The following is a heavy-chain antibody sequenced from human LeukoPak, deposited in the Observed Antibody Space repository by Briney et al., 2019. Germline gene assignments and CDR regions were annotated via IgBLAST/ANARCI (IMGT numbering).Heavy chain of an antibody. Sequence: ASVKVSCKASGYTFTNYHVHWVRQAPGQGLEWMGIINPNTGSTSYAQKLQGRVTMTRDTSTSTVYMELSSLRFEETAVYFCARDAGIPMVRGPHWFDPWGQGTLVTVSS. J-gene: IGHJ5*02. CDR1: GYTFTNYH. V-gene: IGHV1-46*01. CDR3: ARDAGIPMVRGPHWFDP. CDR2: INPNTGST. D-gene: IGHD3-10*01.